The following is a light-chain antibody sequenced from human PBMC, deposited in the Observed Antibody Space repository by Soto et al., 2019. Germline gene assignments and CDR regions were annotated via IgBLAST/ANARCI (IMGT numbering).Light chain of an antibody. J-gene: IGKJ1*01. CDR3: RQTYGTPQT. CDR1: QSVTSY. CDR2: AAS. V-gene: IGKV1-39*01. Sequence: DIQMTQSPSSLSASVGDRVTITCRASQSVTSYLNWYQQKPGKAPELLIHAASRLQSGVPSRFSGSGSGTDFTLTISSLQPEDFATYYCRQTYGTPQTFGQGTKVDIK.